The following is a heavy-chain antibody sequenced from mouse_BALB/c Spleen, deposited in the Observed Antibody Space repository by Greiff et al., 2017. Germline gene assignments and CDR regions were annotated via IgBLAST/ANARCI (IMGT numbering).Heavy chain of an antibody. CDR1: GFTFSSYA. V-gene: IGHV5-6-5*01. CDR2: ISSGGST. D-gene: IGHD2-1*01. Sequence: EVKLVESGGGLVKPGGSLKLSCAASGFTFSSYAMSWVRQTPEKRLEWVASISSGGSTYYPDSVKGRFTISRDNARNILYLQMSSLRSEDTAMYYCAREKDYGNVDYWGQGTTLTVSS. J-gene: IGHJ2*01. CDR3: AREKDYGNVDY.